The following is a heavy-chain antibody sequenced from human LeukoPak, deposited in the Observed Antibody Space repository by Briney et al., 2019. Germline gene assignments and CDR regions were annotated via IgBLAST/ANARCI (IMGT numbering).Heavy chain of an antibody. V-gene: IGHV4-34*01. CDR1: GGSFSGYY. Sequence: PSETLSLTCAVYGGSFSGYYWSWIRQPPGRGLEWIGEINRSGSTNYNPSLKSRVTISVDTSKNQFSLKLSSVTAADTAVYYCAREGRIVVVVAAIRASWFDPWGQGTLVTVSS. J-gene: IGHJ5*02. CDR2: INRSGST. CDR3: AREGRIVVVVAAIRASWFDP. D-gene: IGHD2-15*01.